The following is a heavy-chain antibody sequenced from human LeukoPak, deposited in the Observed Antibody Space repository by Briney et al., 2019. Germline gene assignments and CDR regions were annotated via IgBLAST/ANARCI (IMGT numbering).Heavy chain of an antibody. CDR3: AREASGSYYFDY. D-gene: IGHD1-26*01. CDR2: IYYSGST. V-gene: IGHV4-59*01. Sequence: KPSETLSLTCTVSGGSISSYYWSWIRQPPGKGLEWIGYIYYSGSTNYNPSLKSRVTISVDTSKNQFSLKLSSVTAADTAVYYCAREASGSYYFDYWGQGTLVTVSS. CDR1: GGSISSYY. J-gene: IGHJ4*02.